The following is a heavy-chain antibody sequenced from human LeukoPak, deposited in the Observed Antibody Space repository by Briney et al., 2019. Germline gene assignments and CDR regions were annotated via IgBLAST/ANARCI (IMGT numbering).Heavy chain of an antibody. Sequence: GGSLRLSCAASGFTFDDYGTSWVRQAPGKGLEWVSGINWNGGSTGYADSVKGRFTISRDNAKNSLYLQMNSLRAEDTALYYCARNAYEGYSSSWFPDYWGQGTLVTVSS. J-gene: IGHJ4*02. D-gene: IGHD6-13*01. V-gene: IGHV3-20*04. CDR2: INWNGGST. CDR3: ARNAYEGYSSSWFPDY. CDR1: GFTFDDYG.